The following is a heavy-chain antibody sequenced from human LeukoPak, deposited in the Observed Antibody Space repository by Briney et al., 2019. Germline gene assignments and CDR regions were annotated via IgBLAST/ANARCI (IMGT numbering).Heavy chain of an antibody. CDR1: GFTFRSYS. Sequence: GGSLRLSCAAFGFTFRSYSMNWVRQAPGKGLEWVSSISSSSSYIYYADSVKGRFTISRDNAKNSLCLQMNSLRAEDTAVYYCARDHSDFDYWGQGTLVTVSS. CDR3: ARDHSDFDY. V-gene: IGHV3-21*01. CDR2: ISSSSSYI. J-gene: IGHJ4*02.